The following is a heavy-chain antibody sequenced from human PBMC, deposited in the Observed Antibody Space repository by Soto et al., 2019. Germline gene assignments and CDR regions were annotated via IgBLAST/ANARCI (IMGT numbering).Heavy chain of an antibody. J-gene: IGHJ6*02. CDR2: INHSGST. Sequence: SETLSLTCAVYGGSFSGYYWTLIRQASGKWLEWIEEINHSGSTNYNPTLKSRVTISVDTSKNQFSLKLSSVTAADTAVYYCARDRRVGGATTYYYGMDVWGQGSTVIVSS. V-gene: IGHV4-34*01. D-gene: IGHD1-26*01. CDR3: ARDRRVGGATTYYYGMDV. CDR1: GGSFSGYY.